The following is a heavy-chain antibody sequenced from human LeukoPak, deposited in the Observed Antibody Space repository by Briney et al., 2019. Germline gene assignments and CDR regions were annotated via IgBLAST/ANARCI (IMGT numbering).Heavy chain of an antibody. Sequence: GGSLRLSCAASGFTFSSYSMNWLRQAPGKGLEWVSSISSSSSYIYYADSVKGRFTISRDNAKNSLYLQMNSLRAESTAVYNCARESAVDTAIFDNWGQGTLVTVSS. CDR1: GFTFSSYS. CDR3: ARESAVDTAIFDN. D-gene: IGHD5-18*01. V-gene: IGHV3-21*01. J-gene: IGHJ4*02. CDR2: ISSSSSYI.